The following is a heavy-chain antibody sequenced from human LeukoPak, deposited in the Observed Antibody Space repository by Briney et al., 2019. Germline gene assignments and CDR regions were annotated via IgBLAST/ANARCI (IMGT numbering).Heavy chain of an antibody. J-gene: IGHJ4*02. Sequence: PSETLSLTCTVSGGSISSGVYYWSWIRQHPGKGLEYIGYIYYSGSTYYNPSLKSRVTISVDTSKNQFSLKLSSVTAADTAVYYCATYYYDSSGYYAFDYWGQGTLVTVSS. CDR1: GGSISSGVYY. CDR2: IYYSGST. V-gene: IGHV4-30-4*08. CDR3: ATYYYDSSGYYAFDY. D-gene: IGHD3-22*01.